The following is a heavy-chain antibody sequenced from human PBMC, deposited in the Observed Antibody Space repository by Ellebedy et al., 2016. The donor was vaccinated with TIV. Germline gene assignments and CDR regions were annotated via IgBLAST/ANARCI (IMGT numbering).Heavy chain of an antibody. J-gene: IGHJ6*02. CDR3: VKDLKVLNGMDV. CDR1: GFIFSNYS. V-gene: IGHV3-48*01. D-gene: IGHD2-8*01. Sequence: PGGSLRLSCAASGFIFSNYSMNRVRQAPGKGLELVSSISSSNRTIYYADSVKGRFTISRDTAKNSLYLQMNSLRAEDTAVYYCVKDLKVLNGMDVWGQGTTVTVSS. CDR2: ISSSNRTI.